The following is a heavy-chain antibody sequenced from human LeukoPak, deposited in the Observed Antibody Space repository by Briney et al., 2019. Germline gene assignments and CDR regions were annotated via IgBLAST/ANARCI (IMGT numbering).Heavy chain of an antibody. CDR1: GFTFSSYG. CDR2: ISYDGSNK. J-gene: IGHJ6*04. CDR3: ATALYQLLSLYGMDV. Sequence: GGSLRLSCAASGFTFSSYGMHWVRQAPGKGLEWVAVISYDGSNKYYADSVKGRVTISRDNSKNTLYLQMNSLRAEDTAVYYCATALYQLLSLYGMDVWGKGTTVTVSS. D-gene: IGHD2-2*01. V-gene: IGHV3-30*03.